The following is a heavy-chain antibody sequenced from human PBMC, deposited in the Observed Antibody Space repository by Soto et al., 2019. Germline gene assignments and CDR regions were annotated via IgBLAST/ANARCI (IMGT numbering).Heavy chain of an antibody. Sequence: GASVKVSCKASGYTFTSYYMHWVRQAPGQGLEWMGIINPSGGSTSYAQKFQGRVTMTRDTSTSTVYMELSSLRSEDTAVYYCARVLGPLDGPGAFDIWGQGTMVTVSS. D-gene: IGHD3-10*01. CDR3: ARVLGPLDGPGAFDI. V-gene: IGHV1-46*01. CDR2: INPSGGST. J-gene: IGHJ3*02. CDR1: GYTFTSYY.